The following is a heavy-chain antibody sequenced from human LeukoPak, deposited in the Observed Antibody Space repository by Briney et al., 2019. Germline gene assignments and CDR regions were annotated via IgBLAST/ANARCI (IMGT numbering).Heavy chain of an antibody. J-gene: IGHJ4*02. D-gene: IGHD6-13*01. CDR1: GGSISSYY. CDR3: ARQYSSSWIDY. Sequence: SETLSLTCTVSGGSISSYYWSWILQPPGKGLEWIGYIYYSGSTNYNPSLKSRVTISVDTSKNQFSLKLSSVTAADTAVYYCARQYSSSWIDYWGQGTLVTVSS. V-gene: IGHV4-59*08. CDR2: IYYSGST.